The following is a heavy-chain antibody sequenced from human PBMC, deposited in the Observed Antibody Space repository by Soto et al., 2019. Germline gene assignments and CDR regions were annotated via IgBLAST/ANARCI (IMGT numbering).Heavy chain of an antibody. V-gene: IGHV4-59*01. Sequence: QVQLQESGPDLVKPSETLSLTCAVSGDSISSYYCMWIRQPPGKGLESIGYLYFGRSANYNPSLKSRVTLSVDTSTNQCSLTLSSMAAADTAVYYCALRSMAVVPEYWGQGTLVTVSS. CDR2: LYFGRSA. D-gene: IGHD3-22*01. J-gene: IGHJ4*02. CDR1: GDSISSYY. CDR3: ALRSMAVVPEY.